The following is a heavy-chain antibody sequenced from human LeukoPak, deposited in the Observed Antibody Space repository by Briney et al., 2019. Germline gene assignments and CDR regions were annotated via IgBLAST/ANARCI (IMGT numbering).Heavy chain of an antibody. D-gene: IGHD3-10*01. Sequence: GASVKVSCTASGGTFSSYAISWVRQAPGQGLEWMGGIIPIFGTANYAQKFQGRVTITADKSTSTAYMELSSLRSEDTAVYYCAILWFGELSFDYWGQGTLVTVSS. CDR1: GGTFSSYA. CDR2: IIPIFGTA. V-gene: IGHV1-69*06. CDR3: AILWFGELSFDY. J-gene: IGHJ4*02.